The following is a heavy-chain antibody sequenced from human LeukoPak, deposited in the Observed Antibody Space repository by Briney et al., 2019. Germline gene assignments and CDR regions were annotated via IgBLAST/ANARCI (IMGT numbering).Heavy chain of an antibody. Sequence: GGSLRLSCAASGFTFSDYYMSWIRQAPGKGLEWISYISSSGTTMYYADSVKGRFTISRDDAKNSLYLQMNSLRADDTAMYYCAREYNYFGSGIFDYWGQGTLVTVSS. J-gene: IGHJ4*02. CDR2: ISSSGTTM. V-gene: IGHV3-11*01. D-gene: IGHD3-10*01. CDR1: GFTFSDYY. CDR3: AREYNYFGSGIFDY.